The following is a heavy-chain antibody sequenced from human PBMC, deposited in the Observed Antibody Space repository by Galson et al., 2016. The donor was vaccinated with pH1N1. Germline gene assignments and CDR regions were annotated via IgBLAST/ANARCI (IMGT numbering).Heavy chain of an antibody. V-gene: IGHV2-70*01. CDR1: GFSLSTSGMC. J-gene: IGHJ4*02. CDR3: ARFLYGDYSGYFDC. D-gene: IGHD4-17*01. CDR2: IDWDDDK. Sequence: PALVKPTQTLTLTCSFSGFSLSTSGMCVSWIRQPPGKALEWLALIDWDDDKYYSTSLKTRLTISKDPSENQVVLTMTNMDPVDTATYYCARFLYGDYSGYFDCWGQGTLVTVSS.